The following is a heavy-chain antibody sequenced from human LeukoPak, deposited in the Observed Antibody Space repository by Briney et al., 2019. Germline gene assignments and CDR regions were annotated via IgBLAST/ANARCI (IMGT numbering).Heavy chain of an antibody. D-gene: IGHD3-22*01. CDR2: IIPIFGTA. Sequence: ASVKVSCKASGGTFISYAISWVRQAPGQGLEWMGGIIPIFGTANYAQKFQGRVTITADESTSTAYMELSSLRSEDTAVYYCAQRRDDSSGYLSGSLDYWGQGTLVTVSS. V-gene: IGHV1-69*13. J-gene: IGHJ4*02. CDR1: GGTFISYA. CDR3: AQRRDDSSGYLSGSLDY.